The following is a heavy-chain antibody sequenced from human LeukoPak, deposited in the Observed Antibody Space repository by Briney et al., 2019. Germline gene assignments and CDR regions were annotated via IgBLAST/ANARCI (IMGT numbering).Heavy chain of an antibody. CDR1: GFTFSSYA. V-gene: IGHV3-23*01. J-gene: IGHJ4*02. CDR2: ISGSGFSA. Sequence: GGSLRVSCAASGFTFSSYAMSWVRQAPGKGLEWVSAISGSGFSAYYADSVKGRFTISRDNFKNTLYLQMNSLRAEDTAVYYCAKETVAAPPIDHWGQGTLVTVSS. D-gene: IGHD6-19*01. CDR3: AKETVAAPPIDH.